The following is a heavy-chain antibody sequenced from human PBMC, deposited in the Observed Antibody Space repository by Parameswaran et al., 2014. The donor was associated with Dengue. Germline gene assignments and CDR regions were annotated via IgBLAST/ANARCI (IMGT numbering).Heavy chain of an antibody. Sequence: KWIRQPPGKGLEWVSNIRTESESSTTYYADSVKGRFTISRDNAKNSLYLQMNSLRDEDTAVYYCARDKSYAFDIWGQGTMVTVSS. CDR3: ARDKSYAFDI. CDR2: IRTESESSTT. V-gene: IGHV3-48*02. J-gene: IGHJ3*02.